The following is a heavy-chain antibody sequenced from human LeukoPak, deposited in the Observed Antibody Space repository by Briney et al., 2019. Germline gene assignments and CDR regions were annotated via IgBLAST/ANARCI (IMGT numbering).Heavy chain of an antibody. D-gene: IGHD1-26*01. CDR3: ARTRYFSGSSYYFDY. J-gene: IGHJ4*02. Sequence: ESGPALVKPTQTLTLTCTFSGFSLITSGMCVSWIRQPPGKALEWLARIDWDDDKYYSTSLKTRLTISKDTSKNQVVLTMTNMDPVDTATYYCARTRYFSGSSYYFDYWGQGTLVTVSS. CDR1: GFSLITSGMC. V-gene: IGHV2-70*11. CDR2: IDWDDDK.